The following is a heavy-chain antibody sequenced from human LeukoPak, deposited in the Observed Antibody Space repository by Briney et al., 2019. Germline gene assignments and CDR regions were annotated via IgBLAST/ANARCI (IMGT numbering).Heavy chain of an antibody. V-gene: IGHV1-8*01. Sequence: ASVTVSCKASGCTFTSYDINWVRQAPGQGLEWMGWMNPHSDNTGYAQKFLGRITLTRNTSTSVAYMELTSLRSEDTAVYYCARGRRDVFDIWGQGTTVTVS. J-gene: IGHJ3*02. CDR3: ARGRRDVFDI. CDR2: MNPHSDNT. CDR1: GCTFTSYD.